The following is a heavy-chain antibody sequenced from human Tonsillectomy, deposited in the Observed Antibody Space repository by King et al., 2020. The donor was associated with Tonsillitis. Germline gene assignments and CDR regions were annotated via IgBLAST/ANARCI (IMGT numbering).Heavy chain of an antibody. Sequence: VQLVESGGGLVQPGGSLRLSCAASGITFSSYAMSWVRQAAGKGLEGVSVIYSGGCSTFYADSVKGRFNISRDNSTNTLYLKMNSLRAEDTAVYYCAKGGQGQQLVPGGFDYWGQGALVTVSS. V-gene: IGHV3-23*03. D-gene: IGHD6-13*01. CDR1: GITFSSYA. J-gene: IGHJ4*02. CDR3: AKGGQGQQLVPGGFDY. CDR2: IYSGGCST.